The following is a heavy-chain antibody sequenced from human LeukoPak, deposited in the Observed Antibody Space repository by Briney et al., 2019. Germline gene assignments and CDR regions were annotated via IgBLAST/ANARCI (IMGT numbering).Heavy chain of an antibody. V-gene: IGHV3-30*04. Sequence: GSLRLSCAASGFTFSSYAMHWVRQAPGKGLEWVAVISYDGSNKYYADSVKGRFTISRDNSKNTLYLQMNSLRAEDTAVYYCARGGYSSGWYFDYWGQGTLVTVSS. CDR1: GFTFSSYA. D-gene: IGHD6-19*01. J-gene: IGHJ4*02. CDR2: ISYDGSNK. CDR3: ARGGYSSGWYFDY.